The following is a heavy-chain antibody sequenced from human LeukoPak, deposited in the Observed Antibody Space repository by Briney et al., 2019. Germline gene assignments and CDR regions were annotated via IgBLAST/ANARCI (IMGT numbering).Heavy chain of an antibody. J-gene: IGHJ3*02. Sequence: PGGSLRLSCAASGFSFNNYWMSWVRQAPGKGLEWVANINQAGSDKYYLDSVKGRFTISRDNAKNSLYLQMNSLRAEDTAVYYCAGAPRNYYDSSGYYYHAFENWGQGTMVTVSS. CDR3: AGAPRNYYDSSGYYYHAFEN. V-gene: IGHV3-7*05. D-gene: IGHD3-22*01. CDR2: INQAGSDK. CDR1: GFSFNNYW.